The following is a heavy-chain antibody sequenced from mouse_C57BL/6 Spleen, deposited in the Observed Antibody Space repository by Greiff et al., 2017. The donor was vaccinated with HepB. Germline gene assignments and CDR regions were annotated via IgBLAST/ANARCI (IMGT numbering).Heavy chain of an antibody. CDR2: IRNKANGYTT. Sequence: EVKLMESGGGLVQPGGSLSLSCAASGFTFTDYYMSWVRQPPGKALEWLGFIRNKANGYTTEYSASVKGRFTISRDNSQSILYLQMNALRAEDSATYYCARYLYGSSGFAYWGQGTLVTVSA. J-gene: IGHJ3*01. V-gene: IGHV7-3*01. CDR1: GFTFTDYY. D-gene: IGHD1-1*01. CDR3: ARYLYGSSGFAY.